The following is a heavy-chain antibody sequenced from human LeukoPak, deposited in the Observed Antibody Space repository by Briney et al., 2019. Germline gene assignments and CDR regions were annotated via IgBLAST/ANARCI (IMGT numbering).Heavy chain of an antibody. CDR3: AKYDSSSWPRSGDAFDI. CDR2: ISGSGDST. D-gene: IGHD6-13*01. J-gene: IGHJ3*02. V-gene: IGHV3-23*01. Sequence: GGSLRLSCAVSGFTFSSYAMSWVRQAPGKGPEWVSAISGSGDSTYYADSVKGWFTVSRDNSKNTLYLQMNNLRAEDTAVYYCAKYDSSSWPRSGDAFDIWGQGTVVTVSS. CDR1: GFTFSSYA.